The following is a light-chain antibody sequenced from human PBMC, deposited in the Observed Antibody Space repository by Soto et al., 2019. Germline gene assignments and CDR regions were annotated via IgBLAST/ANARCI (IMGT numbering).Light chain of an antibody. Sequence: DIQMTQSPCTLSASVGDRVTITCRASQNINRWLAWYQQKPGKAPKLLIYKASNLENGVPSRFRGSGSETEFTLTISSLQPDDFATYYCHQYHSSSTFGGGTTVDIK. V-gene: IGKV1-5*03. CDR2: KAS. CDR3: HQYHSSST. J-gene: IGKJ4*01. CDR1: QNINRW.